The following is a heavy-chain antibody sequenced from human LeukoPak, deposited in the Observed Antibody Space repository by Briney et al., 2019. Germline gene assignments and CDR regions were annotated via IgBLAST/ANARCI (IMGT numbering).Heavy chain of an antibody. Sequence: PSETLSLTCTVSGGSISSYYWSWIRQPPGKGREWIGYISYSGRTNYNPSLKSRVTISVDTSKNQFSLRLSSVTAADTAVLYCARKTGDLYYFDYWGQGTLVTVSS. D-gene: IGHD7-27*01. CDR2: ISYSGRT. CDR3: ARKTGDLYYFDY. CDR1: GGSISSYY. V-gene: IGHV4-59*01. J-gene: IGHJ4*02.